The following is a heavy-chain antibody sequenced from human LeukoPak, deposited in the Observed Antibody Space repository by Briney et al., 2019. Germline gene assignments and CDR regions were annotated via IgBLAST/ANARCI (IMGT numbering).Heavy chain of an antibody. CDR3: ARDFAPILDTPYLNYYYYYMDV. Sequence: ASVKVSCKASGYTFTSYYMHWVRQAPGQGLEWMGIINPSGGSTSYAQKFQGRVTMTRDTSTSTVYMELSSLRSEDTAVYYCARDFAPILDTPYLNYYYYYMDVWGKGTTVTISS. CDR1: GYTFTSYY. V-gene: IGHV1-46*01. D-gene: IGHD2-2*02. J-gene: IGHJ6*03. CDR2: INPSGGST.